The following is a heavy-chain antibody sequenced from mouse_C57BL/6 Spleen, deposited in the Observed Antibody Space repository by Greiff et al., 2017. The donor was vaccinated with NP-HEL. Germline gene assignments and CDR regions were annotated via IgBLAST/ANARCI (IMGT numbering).Heavy chain of an antibody. D-gene: IGHD2-4*01. CDR2: ISDGGSYT. CDR1: GFTFSSYA. V-gene: IGHV5-4*03. Sequence: DVKLVESGGGLVKPGGSLKLSCAASGFTFSSYAMSWVRQTPEKRLEWVATISDGGSYTYYPDNVKGRFTISRDNAKNNLYLQMSHLKSEDTAMYYCARGEDYDNYWGQGTTLTVSS. CDR3: ARGEDYDNY. J-gene: IGHJ2*01.